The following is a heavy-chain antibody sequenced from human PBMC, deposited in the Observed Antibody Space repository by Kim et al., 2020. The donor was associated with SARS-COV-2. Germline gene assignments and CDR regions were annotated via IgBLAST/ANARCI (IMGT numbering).Heavy chain of an antibody. V-gene: IGHV3-23*01. Sequence: GGSLRLSCAASEFTFTSYGMSWVRQAPGKGLEWVSSISASGNGAFYGDSVRGRFTVSRDNSKDTQYLQMNNLRAEDTAVYYCASRGSLTAKYFQHWGQGTLVTVSS. CDR3: ASRGSLTAKYFQH. J-gene: IGHJ1*01. D-gene: IGHD3-9*01. CDR2: ISASGNGA. CDR1: EFTFTSYG.